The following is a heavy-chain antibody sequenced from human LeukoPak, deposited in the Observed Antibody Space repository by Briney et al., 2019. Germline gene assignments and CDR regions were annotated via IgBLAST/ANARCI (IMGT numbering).Heavy chain of an antibody. D-gene: IGHD6-19*01. CDR3: VREGGSDWYSGWFDP. CDR2: INSDGRST. J-gene: IGHJ5*02. Sequence: PGGSLRLSCVASGFTFSRYWMHWVRQAPGKGLVWVSRINSDGRSTNYADSVKGRFSISRDNAENTLYLQMNSLRVEDTAVYYCVREGGSDWYSGWFDPWGQGTLVTVSS. V-gene: IGHV3-74*01. CDR1: GFTFSRYW.